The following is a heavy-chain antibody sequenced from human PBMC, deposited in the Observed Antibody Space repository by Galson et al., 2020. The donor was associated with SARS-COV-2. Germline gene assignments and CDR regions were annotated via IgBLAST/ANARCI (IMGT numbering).Heavy chain of an antibody. CDR3: ARAAPRLNYFDY. V-gene: IGHV3-33*01. D-gene: IGHD2-21*01. J-gene: IGHJ4*02. CDR2: IWYDGSNK. Sequence: TGRSLSLSCAASGFTFSSYGMHWVRHAPGKGLEWVAAIWYDGSNKYYADSVKGRFTISRDNSKNTLYLQMNSRRAEDTAVYYCARAAPRLNYFDYWGQGTLVTVSS. CDR1: GFTFSSYG.